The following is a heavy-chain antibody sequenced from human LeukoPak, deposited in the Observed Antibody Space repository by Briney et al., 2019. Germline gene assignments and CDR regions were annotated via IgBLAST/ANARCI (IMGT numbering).Heavy chain of an antibody. J-gene: IGHJ4*02. V-gene: IGHV4-39*01. CDR1: GGSISSSSYY. Sequence: SETLSLTCTVSGGSISSSSYYWGWIRQPPGKGLEWIGNIYHSGSTYYNPSLKSRVTISVDTSKNQFSLKLSSVTAADTAVYYCARTGDIVVVPAAEDWGQGTLVTVSS. D-gene: IGHD2-2*01. CDR3: ARTGDIVVVPAAED. CDR2: IYHSGST.